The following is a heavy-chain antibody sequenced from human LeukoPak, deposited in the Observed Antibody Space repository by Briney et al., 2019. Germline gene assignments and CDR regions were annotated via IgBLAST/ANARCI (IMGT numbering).Heavy chain of an antibody. CDR1: GFTFSSYG. V-gene: IGHV3-30*18. Sequence: GRSLRLSCAASGFTFSSYGMHWVRQAPGKGLEWVAVISYDGSNKYYADSVKGRFTISRDNSKNTLYLQMNSLRAEDTAVYYCAKEGIAAAGWYYFDYWGQGTLVTVSS. D-gene: IGHD6-13*01. CDR2: ISYDGSNK. J-gene: IGHJ4*02. CDR3: AKEGIAAAGWYYFDY.